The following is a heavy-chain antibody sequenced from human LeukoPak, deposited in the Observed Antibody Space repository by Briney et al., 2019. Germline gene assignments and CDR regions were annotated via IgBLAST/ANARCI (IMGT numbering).Heavy chain of an antibody. Sequence: PSETLSLTCAVSGYSISSGYYWGLIRQPPGKGLEWIGSIYHSGSTYYNPSLKSRVTISVDTSKNQFSLKLSSVTAADTAVYYCARDPFIGYCSGGSCSGAYDGAFDIWGQGTMVTVSS. CDR1: GYSISSGYY. J-gene: IGHJ3*02. D-gene: IGHD2-15*01. V-gene: IGHV4-38-2*02. CDR3: ARDPFIGYCSGGSCSGAYDGAFDI. CDR2: IYHSGST.